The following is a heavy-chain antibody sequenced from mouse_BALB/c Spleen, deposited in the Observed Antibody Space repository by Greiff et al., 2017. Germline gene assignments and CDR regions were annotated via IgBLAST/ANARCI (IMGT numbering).Heavy chain of an antibody. Sequence: QVQLKQSGPELVKPGASVRISCKASGYTFTSYYIHWVKQRPGQGLEWIGWIYPGNVNTKYNEKFKGKATLTADKSSSTAYMQLSSLTSEDSAVYFCARHPNFDYWGQGTTLTVSS. CDR2: IYPGNVNT. CDR3: ARHPNFDY. V-gene: IGHV1S56*01. CDR1: GYTFTSYY. J-gene: IGHJ2*01.